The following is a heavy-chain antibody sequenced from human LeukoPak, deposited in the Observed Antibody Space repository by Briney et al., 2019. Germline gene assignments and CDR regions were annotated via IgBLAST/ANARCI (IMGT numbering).Heavy chain of an antibody. V-gene: IGHV3-20*04. CDR2: INWNGGST. CDR1: GFTFSSYW. J-gene: IGHJ3*02. Sequence: PGGSLRLSCAASGFTFSSYWMHWVRQAPGKGLEWVSGINWNGGSTGCADSVKGRFTISRDNAKNSLYLQMNSLRDGDTAVYYCARILRGSGSYGAFDIWGQGTMVSVSS. D-gene: IGHD3-10*01. CDR3: ARILRGSGSYGAFDI.